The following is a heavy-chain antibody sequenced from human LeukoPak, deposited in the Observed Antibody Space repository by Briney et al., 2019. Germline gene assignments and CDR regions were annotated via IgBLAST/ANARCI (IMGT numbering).Heavy chain of an antibody. D-gene: IGHD3-10*01. CDR3: ARAPTYYGSGHTKGAWFDY. CDR2: INPNSGGT. J-gene: IGHJ4*02. V-gene: IGHV1-2*02. Sequence: GASVKVSCKASGYTFTGYYMHWVRQAPGQGLEWMGWINPNSGGTNYAQKFQGRVTMTRDTSISTAYMELSRLRSDDTAVYYCARAPTYYGSGHTKGAWFDYWGQGTLVTVSS. CDR1: GYTFTGYY.